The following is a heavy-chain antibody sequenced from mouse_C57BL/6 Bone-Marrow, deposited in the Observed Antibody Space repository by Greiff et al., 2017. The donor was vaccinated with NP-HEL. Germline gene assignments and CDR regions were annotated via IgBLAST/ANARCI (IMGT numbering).Heavy chain of an antibody. D-gene: IGHD2-4*01. CDR3: AREGGLRRRTYARDY. CDR1: GFTFSDYY. CDR2: LHYDGSST. J-gene: IGHJ4*01. Sequence: EVKLVESEGGLVQPGSSMKLSCTASGFTFSDYYMAWVRQVPEKGLEWVAHLHYDGSSTYYLDSLKSRFIISRDNAKNILYLQMSSLKSEDTATYYCAREGGLRRRTYARDYWGQGTSVTVSS. V-gene: IGHV5-16*01.